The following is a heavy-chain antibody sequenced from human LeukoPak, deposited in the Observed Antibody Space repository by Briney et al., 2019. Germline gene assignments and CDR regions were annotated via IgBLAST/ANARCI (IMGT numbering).Heavy chain of an antibody. D-gene: IGHD3-16*01. Sequence: ASVTVSFTASGYTFTSYDINWVRQATGQGLEWMGWMNPNSGSTGYAQNFQGRVTMTRDTSISTAYMELSSLRSEDTAVYYCARVWGSVDYWGQGTLVTVSS. CDR2: MNPNSGST. J-gene: IGHJ4*02. CDR1: GYTFTSYD. CDR3: ARVWGSVDY. V-gene: IGHV1-8*01.